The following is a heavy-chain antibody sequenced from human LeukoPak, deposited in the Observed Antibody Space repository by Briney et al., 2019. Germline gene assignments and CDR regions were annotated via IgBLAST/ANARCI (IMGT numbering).Heavy chain of an antibody. V-gene: IGHV4-31*09. Sequence: SETLSLTCTVSGGSISSGGHYWSWIRQHPGKGLEWIGYIYYSGTTYYNPPLQSRVTISVDTSKNQFSLKLSSVTAADTAVYYCAHGSGSFDPWGQGTLVTVSS. D-gene: IGHD3-10*01. J-gene: IGHJ5*02. CDR1: GGSISSGGHY. CDR2: IYYSGTT. CDR3: AHGSGSFDP.